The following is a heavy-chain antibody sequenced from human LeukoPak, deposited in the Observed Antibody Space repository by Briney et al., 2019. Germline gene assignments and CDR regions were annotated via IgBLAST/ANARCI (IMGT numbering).Heavy chain of an antibody. J-gene: IGHJ5*02. V-gene: IGHV4-4*07. D-gene: IGHD1-26*01. Sequence: SETLSLTCTVSGASISSYYWSWIRQPAGKGLEWIGRIYTSGSANYNPSLKSRVTISVDTSKNQFSLKLSSVTAADTAVYYCARGPSIVGPTSWFDPWGQGTLVTVSS. CDR2: IYTSGSA. CDR1: GASISSYY. CDR3: ARGPSIVGPTSWFDP.